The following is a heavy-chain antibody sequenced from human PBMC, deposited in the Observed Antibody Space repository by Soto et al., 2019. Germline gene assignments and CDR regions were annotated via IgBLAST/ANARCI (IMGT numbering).Heavy chain of an antibody. V-gene: IGHV3-23*01. CDR1: GFTFRDYA. J-gene: IGHJ4*02. D-gene: IGHD3-10*01. Sequence: GGSLRLSCAASGFTFRDYAMTWVRQAPGKGLEWVSGITASDDSTYYADSVKGRFAISRDNSKNTLYLQMNSLGTEDTALYYCARGGGPTVSSSFYWGQGTPVTVSS. CDR2: ITASDDST. CDR3: ARGGGPTVSSSFY.